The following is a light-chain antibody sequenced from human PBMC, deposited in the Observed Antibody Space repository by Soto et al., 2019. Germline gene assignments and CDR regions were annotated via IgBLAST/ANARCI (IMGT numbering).Light chain of an antibody. CDR1: QGIRSY. J-gene: IGKJ1*01. Sequence: DIQLTQSPSFLSASVVDRVTITFRASQGIRSYLAWYQQKPGRAPXLLINKASTLEGGVPSRLSGSGSGTEFTLTIDSLQPDDFPTYYCQQYNVYWTFGQGTKVDIK. CDR2: KAS. V-gene: IGKV1-5*03. CDR3: QQYNVYWT.